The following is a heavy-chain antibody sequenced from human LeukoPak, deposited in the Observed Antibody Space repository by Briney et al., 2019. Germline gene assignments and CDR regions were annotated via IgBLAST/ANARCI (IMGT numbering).Heavy chain of an antibody. D-gene: IGHD3-22*01. CDR1: GFTFDDYG. CDR3: ARGTTYYYDSSGYYSYFDY. V-gene: IGHV3-20*04. Sequence: GGSLRLSCAASGFTFDDYGMSRVRQVPGKGLEWVSGINWNGGSTGYADSVKGRFTISRDNAKNSLYLQMNSLRAEDTALYYCARGTTYYYDSSGYYSYFDYWGQGTLVTVSS. J-gene: IGHJ4*02. CDR2: INWNGGST.